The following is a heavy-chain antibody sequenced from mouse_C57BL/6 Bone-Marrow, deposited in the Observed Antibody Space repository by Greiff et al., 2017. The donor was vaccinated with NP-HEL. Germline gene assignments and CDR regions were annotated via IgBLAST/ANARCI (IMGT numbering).Heavy chain of an antibody. CDR2: ISGGGGNT. Sequence: EVQRVESGGGLVKPGGSLKLSCAASGFTFSSYTMSWVRQTPEKRLEWVATISGGGGNTYYPDSVKGRFTISRDNAKNTLYLQMSSLRSEDTALYYCARHGGYYGSSYFDYWGQGTTLTVSS. CDR1: GFTFSSYT. J-gene: IGHJ2*01. CDR3: ARHGGYYGSSYFDY. V-gene: IGHV5-9*01. D-gene: IGHD1-1*01.